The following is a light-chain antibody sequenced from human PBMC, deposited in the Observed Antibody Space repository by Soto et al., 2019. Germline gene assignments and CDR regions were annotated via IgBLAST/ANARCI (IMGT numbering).Light chain of an antibody. J-gene: IGLJ3*02. V-gene: IGLV2-14*03. CDR1: SSDVGGYNY. Sequence: QSALTQPASVSGSPGQSITISCTGTSSDVGGYNYVSWYQHHPGKAPKLMIYDVSNRPSGVSNRFSGSKSGNTASLTISGVQAEDEASYYCSSYTTRATVVFGGGTKLTVL. CDR3: SSYTTRATVV. CDR2: DVS.